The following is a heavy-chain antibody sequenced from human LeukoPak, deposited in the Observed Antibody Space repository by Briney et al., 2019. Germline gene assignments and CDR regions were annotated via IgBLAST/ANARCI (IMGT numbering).Heavy chain of an antibody. D-gene: IGHD6-19*01. CDR2: INPNSGGT. CDR3: ARDFFGQWLVQNLNWFDP. V-gene: IGHV1-2*02. Sequence: ASVNVSRKSSVYTFTGYYMHWVRQAPGQGLEWMGWINPNSGGTNYAQKFQGRVTMTRDTPISTAYMELSRLRSDDTAVYYCARDFFGQWLVQNLNWFDPGGQGTLVTVST. J-gene: IGHJ5*02. CDR1: VYTFTGYY.